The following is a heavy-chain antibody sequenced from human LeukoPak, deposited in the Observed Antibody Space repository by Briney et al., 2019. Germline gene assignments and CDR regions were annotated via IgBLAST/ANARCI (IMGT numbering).Heavy chain of an antibody. CDR3: ARHDAGIAARPFDN. V-gene: IGHV4-4*09. CDR2: IHASGPT. D-gene: IGHD6-6*01. CDR1: GGSISTYY. Sequence: PSETLSLTCTVSGGSISTYYWSWPRRPPGKGLEWIAYIHASGPTNYNPSLKSRITISVDTSKNQFSLKLSSVTAADTAVYYCARHDAGIAARPFDNWGQGTLVTVSS. J-gene: IGHJ4*02.